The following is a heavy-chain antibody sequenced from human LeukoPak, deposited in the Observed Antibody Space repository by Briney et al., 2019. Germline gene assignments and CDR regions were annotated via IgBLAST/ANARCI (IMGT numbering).Heavy chain of an antibody. CDR1: GYNYW. CDR2: IYFGDSDT. D-gene: IGHD3-10*01. V-gene: IGHV5-51*01. J-gene: IGHJ4*02. Sequence: GQSLQISCTASGYNYWIAWVRQMPWKGLEWMGIIYFGDSDTRYSPSFQGQVTISADKSISTAYLQWTSLKASDTAIYFCARHSYGLDYCGQGALVSASS. CDR3: ARHSYGLDY.